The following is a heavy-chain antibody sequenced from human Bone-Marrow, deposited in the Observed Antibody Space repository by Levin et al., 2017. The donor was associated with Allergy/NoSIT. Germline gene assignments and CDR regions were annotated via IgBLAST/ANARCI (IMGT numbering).Heavy chain of an antibody. CDR2: IWYDGSNE. V-gene: IGHV3-33*01. D-gene: IGHD3-22*01. J-gene: IGHJ6*02. CDR1: GFTFTTYA. CDR3: ARDSVQVVEPAPDDNNQPSLLMDV. Sequence: SCATSGFTFTTYAIHWVRQAPGKGLEWVAVIWYDGSNEYYADSVRGRFTISRDNSKNTLYLQMNSLRAEDTAVYYCARDSVQVVEPAPDDNNQPSLLMDVWGQGTTVIVS.